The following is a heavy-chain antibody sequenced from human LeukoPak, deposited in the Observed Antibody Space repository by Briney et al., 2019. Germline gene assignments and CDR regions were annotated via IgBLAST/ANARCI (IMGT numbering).Heavy chain of an antibody. D-gene: IGHD3-3*01. CDR3: AKEWLSFDI. CDR1: GFSFSSYC. V-gene: IGHV3-21*01. Sequence: GGSLRLSCGASGFSFSSYCMTWVRQAAANGLEWVSSISSSSSYIYYADSVKGRFTISRDNSKNTLYLQMNSLRAEDTAVYYCAKEWLSFDIWGQGTMVTVSS. J-gene: IGHJ3*02. CDR2: ISSSSSYI.